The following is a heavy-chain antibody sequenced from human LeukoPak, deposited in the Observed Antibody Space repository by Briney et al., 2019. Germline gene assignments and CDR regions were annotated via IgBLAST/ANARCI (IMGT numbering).Heavy chain of an antibody. J-gene: IGHJ4*02. V-gene: IGHV3-23*01. Sequence: PGGSLRLSCAASGFTFSSYGMNWVRQAPGKGLEWVSGIGGSGGTTTYYADSVKGRFTISRDNSKNTLYLQMNRLRAEDTAVYYCAKGSRGSCSRTYCYPFDYWGQGTLVTVSS. D-gene: IGHD2-2*01. CDR3: AKGSRGSCSRTYCYPFDY. CDR1: GFTFSSYG. CDR2: IGGSGGTTT.